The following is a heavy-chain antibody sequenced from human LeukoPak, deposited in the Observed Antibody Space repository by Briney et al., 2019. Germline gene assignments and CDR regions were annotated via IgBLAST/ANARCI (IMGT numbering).Heavy chain of an antibody. CDR2: ISWNSGAK. J-gene: IGHJ6*02. CDR3: AKARLMAAPFYYYGMDV. D-gene: IGHD5-24*01. CDR1: GFDFEDYA. V-gene: IGHV3-9*01. Sequence: PGRSLRLSCAASGFDFEDYAIHWVWQVPGKGLEWVSGISWNSGAKAYADSVRGRFTISRDNAKNSLYLQMNSLRGEDTALYYCAKARLMAAPFYYYGMDVWGPGTTVTVS.